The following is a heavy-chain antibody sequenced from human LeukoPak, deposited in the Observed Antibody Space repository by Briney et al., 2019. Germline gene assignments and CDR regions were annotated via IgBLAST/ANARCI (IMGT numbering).Heavy chain of an antibody. V-gene: IGHV3-11*01. CDR1: GFTFSDYY. D-gene: IGHD6-13*01. Sequence: GGSLRLSCAASGFTFSDYYMSWIRQAPGKGLEWVSYISSSGSTIYYADSVKGRFTISRDNAKNSLYLQMNSLRAEDTAVYYCARVASCWYQYYFDYWGQGTLVTVSS. CDR3: ARVASCWYQYYFDY. J-gene: IGHJ4*02. CDR2: ISSSGSTI.